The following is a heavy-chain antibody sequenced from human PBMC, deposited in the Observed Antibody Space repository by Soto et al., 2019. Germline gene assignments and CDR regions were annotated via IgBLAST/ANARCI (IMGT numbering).Heavy chain of an antibody. J-gene: IGHJ6*02. V-gene: IGHV4-59*01. D-gene: IGHD6-13*01. CDR3: ARDHNYKAGWGAAAEYYYYGMDV. CDR2: IYYSGST. Sequence: SETLSLTCTVSGGSISRYYWSWIRQPPGKGLEWIGYIYYSGSTNYNPSLKSRVTISVDTSKNQFSLKLSSVTAADTAVYYCARDHNYKAGWGAAAEYYYYGMDVWGQGTTVTVSS. CDR1: GGSISRYY.